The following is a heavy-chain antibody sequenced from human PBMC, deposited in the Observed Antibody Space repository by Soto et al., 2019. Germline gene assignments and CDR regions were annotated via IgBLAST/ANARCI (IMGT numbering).Heavy chain of an antibody. CDR2: IYYSGST. D-gene: IGHD2-21*02. CDR1: GGSISSYY. V-gene: IGHV4-59*08. J-gene: IGHJ4*02. CDR3: ARHEAYCGGDCYSGYFDY. Sequence: SETLSLTCTVSGGSISSYYWRWIRQPPGKGLEWIGYIYYSGSTNYNPSLKSRVTISVDTSKNQFSLKLSSVTAADTAVYYCARHEAYCGGDCYSGYFDYWGQGTLVTVSS.